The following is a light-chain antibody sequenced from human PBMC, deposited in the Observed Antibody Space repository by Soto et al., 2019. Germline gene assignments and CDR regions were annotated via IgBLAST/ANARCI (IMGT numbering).Light chain of an antibody. CDR1: QSLLNSNGYTY. CDR2: LVS. J-gene: IGKJ2*01. V-gene: IGKV2-28*01. CDR3: MQAARTPYT. Sequence: EIVMTQSPLSLPATPGEPASISCRSSQSLLNSNGYTYLDLYLQKPGQSPQFLIYLVSNRSSGVPDRFSGSGSGTDFTLKISRVEAEDVGVYFCMQAARTPYTFGQETKLEIK.